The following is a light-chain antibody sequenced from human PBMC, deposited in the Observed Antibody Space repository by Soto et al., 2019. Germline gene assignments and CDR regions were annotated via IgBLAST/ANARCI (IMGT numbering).Light chain of an antibody. CDR1: SGSIASHY. CDR2: EDN. V-gene: IGLV6-57*02. Sequence: NFMLTQPHSVSESPGKTVTISCTGSSGSIASHYVQWYQQRPGSAPTTVIYEDNQRPSGVPDRFSGSIDSSSNSASLTISGLKTEDEADYYCQSYDSSNPVVFGGGTKVTVL. CDR3: QSYDSSNPVV. J-gene: IGLJ2*01.